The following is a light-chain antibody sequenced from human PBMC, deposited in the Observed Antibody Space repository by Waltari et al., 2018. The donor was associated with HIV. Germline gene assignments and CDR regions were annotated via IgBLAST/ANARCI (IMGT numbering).Light chain of an antibody. J-gene: IGLJ3*02. Sequence: SYELTQPPSVSVSPGQMARITCSGEALPKKYFSWYQQKPGQAPVLVIYKDKERPSGIPERFSGSSSGTMVTLTISGVQAEDEADYYCLSADSSGTYWVFGGGTEVTVL. V-gene: IGLV3-16*01. CDR3: LSADSSGTYWV. CDR1: ALPKKY. CDR2: KDK.